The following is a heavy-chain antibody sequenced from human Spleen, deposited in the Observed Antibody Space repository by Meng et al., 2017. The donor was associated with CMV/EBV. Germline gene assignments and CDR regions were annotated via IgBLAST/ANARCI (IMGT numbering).Heavy chain of an antibody. Sequence: SETLSLTCTVSGGSISTGGYYWSWIRQHPGKGLEWTGSIHYGGSTFYHPSLKSRVTISVDTSKNQFSLKLTSVTAADTAGYYCARDNSHYGGNLDYWGQGTLVTVSS. CDR2: IHYGGST. D-gene: IGHD4-23*01. CDR1: GGSISTGGYY. J-gene: IGHJ4*02. CDR3: ARDNSHYGGNLDY. V-gene: IGHV4-31*03.